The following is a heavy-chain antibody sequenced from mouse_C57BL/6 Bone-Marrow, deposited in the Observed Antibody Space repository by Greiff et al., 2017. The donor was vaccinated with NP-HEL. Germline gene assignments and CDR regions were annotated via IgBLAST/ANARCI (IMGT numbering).Heavy chain of an antibody. V-gene: IGHV1-9*01. J-gene: IGHJ4*01. CDR2: ILPGSGST. CDR3: ASVGLRVPYYYAMDY. CDR1: GYTFTGYW. Sequence: QVQLQQSGAELMKPGASVKLSCKATGYTFTGYWIEWVKQRPGHGLEWIGEILPGSGSTDYNEKFKGKATFTADTSSNTAYMQLSSLTTEDSAIYYCASVGLRVPYYYAMDYWGQGTSVTVSS. D-gene: IGHD2-4*01.